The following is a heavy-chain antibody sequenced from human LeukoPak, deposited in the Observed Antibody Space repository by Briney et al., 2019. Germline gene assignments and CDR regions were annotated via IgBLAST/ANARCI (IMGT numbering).Heavy chain of an antibody. D-gene: IGHD5-18*01. J-gene: IGHJ4*02. Sequence: GGSLRLSCAVSGFTFSNDDMNWVRQAPGKGLEWVSAIDSGATNTYYADFVKGRFTISRDNSRNTLYLQMNSLRAEDTAVYFCAKESGYIHGYDSFDYWGRGTLVTVSS. CDR2: IDSGATNT. CDR1: GFTFSNDD. CDR3: AKESGYIHGYDSFDY. V-gene: IGHV3-23*01.